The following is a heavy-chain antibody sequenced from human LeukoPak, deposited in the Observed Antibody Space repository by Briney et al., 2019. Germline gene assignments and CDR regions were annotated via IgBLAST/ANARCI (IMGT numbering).Heavy chain of an antibody. D-gene: IGHD2-2*02. CDR3: ARRPLWLYGAFDI. CDR1: GFTFSSYE. V-gene: IGHV3-48*03. CDR2: ISSSGSTI. Sequence: GGSLRLXCAASGFTFSSYEMNWVRQAPGKGLEWVSYISSSGSTIYYADSVKGRFTISRDNAKNSLYLQMNSLRAEDTAVYYCARRPLWLYGAFDIWGQGTMVTVSS. J-gene: IGHJ3*02.